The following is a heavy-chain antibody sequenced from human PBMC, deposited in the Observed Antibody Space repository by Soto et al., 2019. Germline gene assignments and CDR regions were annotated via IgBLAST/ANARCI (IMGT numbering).Heavy chain of an antibody. Sequence: ASVKVSCTASGYTFTSYAMHWVRQAPGQRLEWMGWINAGNGNTKYSQKFQGRVTITRDTSASTAYMELSSLRSEDTAVYYCARAQNLEMATPWGQGTLVTVSS. CDR2: INAGNGNT. CDR1: GYTFTSYA. D-gene: IGHD5-12*01. V-gene: IGHV1-3*01. CDR3: ARAQNLEMATP. J-gene: IGHJ4*02.